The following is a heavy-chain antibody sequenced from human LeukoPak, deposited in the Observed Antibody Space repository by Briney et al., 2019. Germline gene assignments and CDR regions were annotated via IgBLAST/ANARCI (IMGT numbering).Heavy chain of an antibody. D-gene: IGHD3-22*01. CDR1: GYTFTSYG. Sequence: GASVKVSCKASGYTFTSYGISWVRQAPGQGLEWMGWISAENGNTNYAQKLQGRVTMTTDTSTSTAYMELRSLRSDDTAVYYCARGGLRYDSSGQGYYYYYYGMDVWGQGTTVTVSS. J-gene: IGHJ6*02. CDR2: ISAENGNT. V-gene: IGHV1-18*01. CDR3: ARGGLRYDSSGQGYYYYYYGMDV.